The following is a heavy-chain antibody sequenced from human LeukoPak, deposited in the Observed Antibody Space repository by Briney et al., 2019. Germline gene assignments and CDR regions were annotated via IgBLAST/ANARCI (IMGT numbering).Heavy chain of an antibody. CDR1: GFTFSSYE. V-gene: IGHV3-48*03. CDR2: ISSSGSTI. Sequence: GGSLRLSCAASGFTFSSYEMNWVRQAPGKGLEWVSYISSSGSTIYYADSVKGRFTISRDNSKNTLYLQMNSLRAEDTAVYYCAKGAIMPPHYYYYYYMDVWGKGTTVTVSS. CDR3: AKGAIMPPHYYYYYYMDV. D-gene: IGHD2-2*01. J-gene: IGHJ6*03.